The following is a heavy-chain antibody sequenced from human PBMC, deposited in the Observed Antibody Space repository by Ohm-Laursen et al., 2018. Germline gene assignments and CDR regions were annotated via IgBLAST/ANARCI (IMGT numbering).Heavy chain of an antibody. CDR1: GFTFDDYA. J-gene: IGHJ4*02. Sequence: SSLRLSCAASGFTFDDYAMHWVRQAPGKGLEWVSGISWNSGSIGYADSVKGRFTISRDNAKNSLYLQMNSLRAEDTAVYYCARGSLDSHSSSWRYWGQGTLVTVSS. V-gene: IGHV3-9*01. D-gene: IGHD6-13*01. CDR2: ISWNSGSI. CDR3: ARGSLDSHSSSWRY.